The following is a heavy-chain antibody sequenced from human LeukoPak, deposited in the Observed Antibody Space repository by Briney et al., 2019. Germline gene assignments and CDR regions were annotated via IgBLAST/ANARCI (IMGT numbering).Heavy chain of an antibody. CDR3: ARDLTLYSSSGGFDY. CDR1: GFAFSHYW. Sequence: PGGSLRLSCAASGFAFSHYWMSWVRQAPGKGLEWLANIRQGGSDNYYAGSVKGRFTFSRDNTRNSMYLQMNSLRAEDTAVYYCARDLTLYSSSGGFDYWGQGTLVTVSS. D-gene: IGHD6-6*01. CDR2: IRQGGSDN. V-gene: IGHV3-7*01. J-gene: IGHJ4*02.